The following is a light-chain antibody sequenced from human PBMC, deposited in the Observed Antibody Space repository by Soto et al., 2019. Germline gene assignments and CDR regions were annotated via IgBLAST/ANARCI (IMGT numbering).Light chain of an antibody. CDR2: GAS. J-gene: IGKJ1*01. V-gene: IGKV3-15*01. CDR1: QSVSSA. Sequence: EIVMTQSPATLSVSPGEKATLTCKTSQSVSSALAWYQQKPGRAPRLLIYGASARANGIPARFSASGSGTEFTLTISRLEPEDFAVYFSQQFGTSPLWTFGQGTKVDIK. CDR3: QQFGTSPLWT.